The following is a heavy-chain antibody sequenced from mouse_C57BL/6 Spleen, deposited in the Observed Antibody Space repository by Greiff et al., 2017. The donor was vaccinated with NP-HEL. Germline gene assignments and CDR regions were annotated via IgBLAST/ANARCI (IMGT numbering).Heavy chain of an antibody. D-gene: IGHD2-1*01. CDR2: IHPNSGST. Sequence: QVQLQQPGAELVKPGASVKLSCKASGYTFTSYWMHWVKQRPGQGLEWIGMIHPNSGSTNYNEKFKSKATLTVDKSSSTAYMQLSSLTSEDSAVYYCARPFTGKRDSYYFDYWGQGTTLTVSS. CDR3: ARPFTGKRDSYYFDY. V-gene: IGHV1-64*01. J-gene: IGHJ2*01. CDR1: GYTFTSYW.